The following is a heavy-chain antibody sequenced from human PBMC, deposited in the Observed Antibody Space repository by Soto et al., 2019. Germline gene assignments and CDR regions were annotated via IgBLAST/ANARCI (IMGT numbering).Heavy chain of an antibody. J-gene: IGHJ6*02. CDR3: AHSPPVAGYYYYYGMDV. CDR1: GFSLSTSGVG. D-gene: IGHD6-19*01. V-gene: IGHV2-5*01. Sequence: SGPTLVNPTQTLTLTCTFSGFSLSTSGVGVGWIRQPPGEALEWLALIYWNDDKRYSPSLKSRLTITKDTSKNQVVLTMTNMDPVDTATYYCAHSPPVAGYYYYYGMDVWGHGTTVTVSS. CDR2: IYWNDDK.